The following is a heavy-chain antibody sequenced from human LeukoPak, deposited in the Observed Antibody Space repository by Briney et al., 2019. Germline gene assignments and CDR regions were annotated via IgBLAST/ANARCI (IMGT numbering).Heavy chain of an antibody. D-gene: IGHD2-21*02. CDR3: AKDSVVTAIPGPDAFDI. CDR2: ISGSGGST. Sequence: GGSLRLSCAASGFTFSNYAISWVRQAPGKGLEWVSAISGSGGSTYYADSVEGRFTISRDNSKNTLYLQMNSLRAEDTAVYYCAKDSVVTAIPGPDAFDIWGQGTMVTVSS. V-gene: IGHV3-23*01. J-gene: IGHJ3*02. CDR1: GFTFSNYA.